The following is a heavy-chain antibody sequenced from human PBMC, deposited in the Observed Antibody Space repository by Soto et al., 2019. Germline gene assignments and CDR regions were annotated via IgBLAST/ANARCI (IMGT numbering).Heavy chain of an antibody. D-gene: IGHD3-3*01. V-gene: IGHV4-39*01. CDR3: ARRRITIFGIFFDY. CDR2: IYYSGST. J-gene: IGHJ4*02. Sequence: QLQLQESGPGLVKPSETLSLTCTVSGGSISSSSYYWGWIRQPPGKGLEWIGSIYYSGSTYYNPSLKSRVTISVDTSKNQFSLKLSSVTAADTAVYYCARRRITIFGIFFDYWGQGTLVTVSS. CDR1: GGSISSSSYY.